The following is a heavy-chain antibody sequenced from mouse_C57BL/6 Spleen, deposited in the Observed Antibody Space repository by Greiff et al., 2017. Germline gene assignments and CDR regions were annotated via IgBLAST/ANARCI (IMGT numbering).Heavy chain of an antibody. CDR3: ATGSNYDY. V-gene: IGHV1-52*01. J-gene: IGHJ2*01. CDR2: IDPSDSET. CDR1: GYTFTSYW. D-gene: IGHD2-5*01. Sequence: QVQLKQPGAELVRPGSSVKLSCKASGYTFTSYWMHWVKQRPIQGLEWIGNIDPSDSETHYNQKFKDKATLTVDKSSSTAYMQLSSLTSEDAAVYYCATGSNYDYWGQGTTLTVSS.